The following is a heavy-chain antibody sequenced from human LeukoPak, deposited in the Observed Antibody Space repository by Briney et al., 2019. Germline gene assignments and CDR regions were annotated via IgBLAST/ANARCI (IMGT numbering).Heavy chain of an antibody. D-gene: IGHD2-2*01. CDR2: IYYSGST. V-gene: IGHV4-39*01. Sequence: SETLSLTCTVSGGSISSGGYYWSWIRQPPGKGLEWIGSIYYSGSTYYNPSLKSRVTISVDTSKNQFSLKLSSVTAADTAVYYCATYCSSTSCFSQDAFDIWGQGTMVTVSS. J-gene: IGHJ3*02. CDR1: GGSISSGGYY. CDR3: ATYCSSTSCFSQDAFDI.